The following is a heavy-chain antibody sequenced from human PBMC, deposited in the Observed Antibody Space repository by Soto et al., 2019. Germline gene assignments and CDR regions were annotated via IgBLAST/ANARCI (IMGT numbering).Heavy chain of an antibody. CDR1: GGSFSGYY. Sequence: PSETLSLTCAVYGGSFSGYYWSWIRQPPGKGLEWIGEINHSGSTNYNPSLKSRVTISVDTSKNQFSLKLSSVTAADTAVYYCARGTRYSGYGSWLQLTKWSYWGQGTLVTVSS. J-gene: IGHJ4*02. V-gene: IGHV4-34*01. CDR2: INHSGST. CDR3: ARGTRYSGYGSWLQLTKWSY. D-gene: IGHD5-12*01.